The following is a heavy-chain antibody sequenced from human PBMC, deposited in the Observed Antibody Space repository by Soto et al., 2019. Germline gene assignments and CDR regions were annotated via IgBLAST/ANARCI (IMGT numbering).Heavy chain of an antibody. CDR2: ISGSGGST. Sequence: GGSLRLSCAASGFTFSSYAMSWVRQAPGKGLEWVSAISGSGGSTYYADSVKGRFTISRDNSKNTLYLQMNSLRAEDTAVYYCAKDPVNTFTNYYYGMDVWGQGTTVTVSS. J-gene: IGHJ6*02. V-gene: IGHV3-23*01. CDR1: GFTFSSYA. CDR3: AKDPVNTFTNYYYGMDV. D-gene: IGHD2-2*01.